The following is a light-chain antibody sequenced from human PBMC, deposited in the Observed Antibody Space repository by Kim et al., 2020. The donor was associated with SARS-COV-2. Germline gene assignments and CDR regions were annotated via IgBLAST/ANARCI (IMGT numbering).Light chain of an antibody. J-gene: IGKJ1*01. V-gene: IGKV4-1*01. CDR3: QQYYTTPRT. CDR1: QSILYWSNNNNC. Sequence: ATINCKSSQSILYWSNNNNCLAWYQQKSGQPPKLLIYWASTRESGVPDRFSGSGSGTDFTLTINNLQAEDVAVYYCQQYYTTPRTFGQGTKVDIK. CDR2: WAS.